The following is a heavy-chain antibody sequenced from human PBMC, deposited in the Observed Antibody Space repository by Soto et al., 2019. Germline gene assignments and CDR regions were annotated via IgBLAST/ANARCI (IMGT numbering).Heavy chain of an antibody. Sequence: GGSLRLSCAASGFTFSSYAMHWVRQAPGEGLEWVAVISYDGSNKYYADSVKGRFTISRDNSKNTLYLQMNSLRAEDTAVYYCARDTGTTGTHYYYYGMDVWGQGTTVTVSS. J-gene: IGHJ6*02. CDR1: GFTFSSYA. CDR3: ARDTGTTGTHYYYYGMDV. CDR2: ISYDGSNK. V-gene: IGHV3-30-3*01. D-gene: IGHD1-1*01.